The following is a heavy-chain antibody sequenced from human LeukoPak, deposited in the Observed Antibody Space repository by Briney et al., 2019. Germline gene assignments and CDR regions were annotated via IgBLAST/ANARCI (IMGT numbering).Heavy chain of an antibody. J-gene: IGHJ3*02. Sequence: SETLSLTCAVYGGSFSGYYWSWIRQPPGKGLEWIGEINHSGFTYYNPSLKSRVTISVDTSKNQFSLRLSSVTAADTAVYYCARAGSFGDYDAFDIWGQGTMVTVSS. CDR1: GGSFSGYY. V-gene: IGHV4-34*01. D-gene: IGHD4-17*01. CDR2: INHSGFT. CDR3: ARAGSFGDYDAFDI.